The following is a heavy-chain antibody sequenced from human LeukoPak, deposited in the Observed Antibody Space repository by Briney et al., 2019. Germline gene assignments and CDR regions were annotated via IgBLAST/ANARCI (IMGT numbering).Heavy chain of an antibody. CDR1: GFTFSTDF. V-gene: IGHV3-74*01. CDR3: VREDNSFNA. CDR2: ISGDETYT. J-gene: IGHJ3*01. D-gene: IGHD5-24*01. Sequence: GGSLRLSCVASGFTFSTDFMHWIRQPPGEGLMYVSQISGDETYTNYADSVKGRFTISRDNAKNTLYLQMNSLRAEDTAVYYCVREDNSFNAWGQGTLVTVSS.